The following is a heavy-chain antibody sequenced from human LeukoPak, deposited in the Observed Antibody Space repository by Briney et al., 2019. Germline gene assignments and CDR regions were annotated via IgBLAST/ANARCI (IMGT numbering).Heavy chain of an antibody. CDR1: GGSFSGYY. CDR2: INHSGST. D-gene: IGHD5-18*01. CDR3: AARGYSMYYFDY. Sequence: SETLSLTCAVYGGSFSGYYWSWIRQPPGKGLEWIGEINHSGSTNYNPSLKSRVTISVDTSKNQFSLKLSSATAADTAVYYCAARGYSMYYFDYWGQGTLVTVSS. J-gene: IGHJ4*02. V-gene: IGHV4-34*01.